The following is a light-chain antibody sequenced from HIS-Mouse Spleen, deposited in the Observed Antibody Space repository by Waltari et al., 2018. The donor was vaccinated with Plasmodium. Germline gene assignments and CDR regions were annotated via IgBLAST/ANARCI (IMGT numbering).Light chain of an antibody. CDR1: QSVSSN. V-gene: IGKV3-15*01. CDR3: QQYNNWSFT. Sequence: EIVMTQSPATLSVSPGERATLSCRASQSVSSNLAWYQQKPGQAPRPLIYGASTRATGIPARFSGSGSGTEFTLTLSSLQSQDFAVYYCQQYNNWSFTFGPGTKVDIK. CDR2: GAS. J-gene: IGKJ3*01.